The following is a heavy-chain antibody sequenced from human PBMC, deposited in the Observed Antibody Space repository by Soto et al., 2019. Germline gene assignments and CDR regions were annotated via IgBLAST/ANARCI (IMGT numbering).Heavy chain of an antibody. CDR1: GYTFANYD. V-gene: IGHV1-8*01. CDR3: ARAGFWIQLWLHGDWFDP. D-gene: IGHD5-18*01. CDR2: LNPHSGNT. J-gene: IGHJ5*02. Sequence: ASVKVSCKASGYTFANYDINWVRQATGQGLEWMGWLNPHSGNTGYARRLQGRVSMTFNTSTSTAYMELTSLRSEDTAVYFCARAGFWIQLWLHGDWFDPWGQGTLVTVSS.